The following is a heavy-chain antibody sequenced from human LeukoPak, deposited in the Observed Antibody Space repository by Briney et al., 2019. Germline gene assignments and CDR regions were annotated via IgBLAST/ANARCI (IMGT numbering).Heavy chain of an antibody. D-gene: IGHD6-6*01. CDR2: INHSGST. J-gene: IGHJ3*02. CDR1: GGSFSGYY. V-gene: IGHV4-34*01. Sequence: SETLSLTCAVYGGSFSGYYWSSIRQPPGKGLEWIGEINHSGSTNYNPSLKSRVTISVDTSKNQFSLKLSSVTAADTAVYYCASPIAARRHAFDIWGQGTMVTVSS. CDR3: ASPIAARRHAFDI.